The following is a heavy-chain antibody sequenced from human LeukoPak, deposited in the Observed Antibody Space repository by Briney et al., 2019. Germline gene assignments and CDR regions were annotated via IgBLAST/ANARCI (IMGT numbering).Heavy chain of an antibody. CDR2: IKQDGSEK. J-gene: IGHJ4*02. D-gene: IGHD4-23*01. Sequence: GGSLRLSCAGSGFTFSSYAMSWVRQAPGKGLEWVANIKQDGSEKYYVDSVKGRFTISRDNAKNSLYLQVNSLRAEDTAVYYCARESPSDYGGDYWGQGTLVTVSS. CDR1: GFTFSSYA. V-gene: IGHV3-7*03. CDR3: ARESPSDYGGDY.